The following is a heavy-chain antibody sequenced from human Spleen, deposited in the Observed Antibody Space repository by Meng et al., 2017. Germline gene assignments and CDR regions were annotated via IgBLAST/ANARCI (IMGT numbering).Heavy chain of an antibody. J-gene: IGHJ5*02. D-gene: IGHD6-19*01. Sequence: QVHLVQSGAEVKRPGASVQVSCKASGHTFTSYGFHWVRQAPGQRLEWMGWINAGNGNTKYSQHFQGRVTITRDTSASTAYMELSSLRSEDTAVYYCARSWMVQGNWFDRWGQGTLVTVSS. CDR2: INAGNGNT. CDR3: ARSWMVQGNWFDR. CDR1: GHTFTSYG. V-gene: IGHV1-3*01.